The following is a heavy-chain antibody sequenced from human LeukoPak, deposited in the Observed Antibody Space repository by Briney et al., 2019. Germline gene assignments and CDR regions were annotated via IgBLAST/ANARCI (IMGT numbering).Heavy chain of an antibody. J-gene: IGHJ4*02. D-gene: IGHD6-13*01. V-gene: IGHV3-30-3*01. Sequence: PGGSLRLSCAASGFTFSSYAMHWVRQAPGKGLEWVAVISYDGSNKYYADSVKGRFTISRDNSKNTLYLQMNSLRAEDTAVYYCAKMGGSRTLIAAAGTYYFDYWGQGTLVTVSS. CDR3: AKMGGSRTLIAAAGTYYFDY. CDR2: ISYDGSNK. CDR1: GFTFSSYA.